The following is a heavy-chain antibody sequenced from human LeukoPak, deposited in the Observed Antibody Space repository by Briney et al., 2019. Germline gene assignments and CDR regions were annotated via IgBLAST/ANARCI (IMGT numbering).Heavy chain of an antibody. V-gene: IGHV3-74*01. CDR2: INHDGSDT. D-gene: IGHD3-10*01. J-gene: IGHJ6*02. Sequence: PGGSLRLSCAASGFTFKLYWMHWVRQVPGRGPVWVSRINHDGSDTIYADSVRGRFTISRDDAKNTLYLQMNSLRAEDTAVCYCAKDLWFGEFVYGMDVWGQGTTVTVSS. CDR3: AKDLWFGEFVYGMDV. CDR1: GFTFKLYW.